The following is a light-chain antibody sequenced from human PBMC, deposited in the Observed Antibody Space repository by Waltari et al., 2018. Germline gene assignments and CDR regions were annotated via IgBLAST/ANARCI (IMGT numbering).Light chain of an antibody. CDR1: QSVRRA. CDR2: DAS. Sequence: DIVLTQSPGTLSLSPGERATLSCRASQSVRRAFAWYQQRPGQAPRLLSDDASTRATGIPDRVSGSGSVTDFSLTISRLEPEDFAVYYCQHYVRLPVAFGQGTKVEIK. V-gene: IGKV3-20*01. CDR3: QHYVRLPVA. J-gene: IGKJ1*01.